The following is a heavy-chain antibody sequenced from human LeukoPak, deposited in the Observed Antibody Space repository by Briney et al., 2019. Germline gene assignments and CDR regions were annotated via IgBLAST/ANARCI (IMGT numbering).Heavy chain of an antibody. Sequence: ASVKVSCKASGYTFTSYYMHWVRQAPGQGLEWMGIINPSGGSTSYAQKFQGRVTMTRDTSTSTVYMELSSLRSEDTAVYYCARDGLRFLEWFAAGYYYYMDVWGKGTTVTVSS. V-gene: IGHV1-46*01. CDR2: INPSGGST. CDR3: ARDGLRFLEWFAAGYYYYMDV. J-gene: IGHJ6*03. CDR1: GYTFTSYY. D-gene: IGHD3-3*01.